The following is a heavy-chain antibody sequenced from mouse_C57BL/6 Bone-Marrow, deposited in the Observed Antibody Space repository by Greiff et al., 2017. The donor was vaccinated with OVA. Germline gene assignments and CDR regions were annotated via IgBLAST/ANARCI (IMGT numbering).Heavy chain of an antibody. Sequence: VQLVESGAELARPGASVKLSCKASGYTFTSYGISWVKQRTGQGLEWIGEIYPRSGNTYYNEKFKGKATLTADKSSSTAYMELRSLTSEDSAVYFCARRTYYSKGCLFAYWGQGTLVTVSA. V-gene: IGHV1-81*01. CDR2: IYPRSGNT. CDR1: GYTFTSYG. J-gene: IGHJ3*01. D-gene: IGHD2-5*01. CDR3: ARRTYYSKGCLFAY.